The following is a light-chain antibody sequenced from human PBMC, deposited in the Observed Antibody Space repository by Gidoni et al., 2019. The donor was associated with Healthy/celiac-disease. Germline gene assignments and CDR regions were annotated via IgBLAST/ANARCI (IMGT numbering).Light chain of an antibody. CDR1: SSNIGNNY. V-gene: IGLV1-51*01. CDR3: VTWDSSMSVL. Sequence: QSVLTQPPSVSAAPGQKVTISCSGSSSNIGNNYVSWYQQLPGTAPKLLIFEDNRRSSGIPDRFSGSKAGTSATLDIIGRQSGDEADYYCVTWDSSMSVLFGGGTKLXV. CDR2: EDN. J-gene: IGLJ3*02.